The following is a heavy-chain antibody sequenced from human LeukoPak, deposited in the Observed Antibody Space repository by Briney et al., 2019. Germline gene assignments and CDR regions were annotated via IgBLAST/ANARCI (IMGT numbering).Heavy chain of an antibody. V-gene: IGHV4-34*01. D-gene: IGHD1-14*01. J-gene: IGHJ6*03. CDR1: GGSFSGYY. CDR2: INHSGST. CDR3: ARLARNKGGYYYYYYMDV. Sequence: SETLSLTCAVYGGSFSGYYWSWIRQPPGKGLEWIGEINHSGSTNYNPSLKSRVTISVDTSKNQFSLKLSSVTAAGTVVYYCARLARNKGGYYYYYYMDVWGKGTTVTVSS.